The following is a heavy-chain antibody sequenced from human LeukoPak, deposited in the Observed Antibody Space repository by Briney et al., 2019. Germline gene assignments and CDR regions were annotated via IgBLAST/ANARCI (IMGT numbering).Heavy chain of an antibody. CDR2: IIPIFGTA. Sequence: SVKVSCKASGGTFSSYAISWVRQAPGQGLEWMGGIIPIFGTANYAQKLRGTITITADKSTNIAYMELSSLRSGDTAVYYCAREGGSDAFDIWGQGTMVTVST. J-gene: IGHJ3*02. CDR3: AREGGSDAFDI. V-gene: IGHV1-69*06. CDR1: GGTFSSYA. D-gene: IGHD3-16*01.